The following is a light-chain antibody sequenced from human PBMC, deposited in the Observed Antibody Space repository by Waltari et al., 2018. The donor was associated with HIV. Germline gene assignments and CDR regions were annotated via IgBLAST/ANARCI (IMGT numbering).Light chain of an antibody. Sequence: SYVLTQPPSVSVAPGQTARITCRGNSVGSKSVHWYQQKSGQAPVLVVYDDSDRPSGIPERFSGSNSGNTATLTISRVEDGDEADYYCQVCVDNSVIFAGGTRLTVL. J-gene: IGLJ2*01. CDR1: SVGSKS. CDR2: DDS. V-gene: IGLV3-21*02. CDR3: QVCVDNSVI.